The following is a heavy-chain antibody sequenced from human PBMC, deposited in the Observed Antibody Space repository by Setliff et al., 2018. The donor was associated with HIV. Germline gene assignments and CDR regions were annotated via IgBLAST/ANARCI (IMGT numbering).Heavy chain of an antibody. CDR2: ISYDGSEK. V-gene: IGHV3-30*18. D-gene: IGHD3-9*01. J-gene: IGHJ4*02. CDR1: GFRFSSYG. Sequence: PGESLKISCAASGFRFSSYGMHWVRQAPGKGLEWVAVISYDGSEKDYGDVRGRFTISRDNSKNTLYLQMNSLRPEDTAVYYCAKDETYHLVLTGYSALDYWGQGTLVTVS. CDR3: AKDETYHLVLTGYSALDY.